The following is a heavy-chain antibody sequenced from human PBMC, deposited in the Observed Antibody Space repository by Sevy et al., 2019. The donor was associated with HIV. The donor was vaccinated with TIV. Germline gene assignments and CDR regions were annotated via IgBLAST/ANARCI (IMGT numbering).Heavy chain of an antibody. V-gene: IGHV3-30-3*01. D-gene: IGHD3-3*01. CDR2: ISYDGSNK. CDR3: ARDLLPITLFGVVISHYGMDV. Sequence: GGSLRLSCAASGFTFSSYAMNWVRQAPGKGLEWVAVISYDGSNKYYADSVKGRFTISRDNSKNTLYLQMNSLRAEDTAVYYCARDLLPITLFGVVISHYGMDVWGQGTTVTVSS. CDR1: GFTFSSYA. J-gene: IGHJ6*02.